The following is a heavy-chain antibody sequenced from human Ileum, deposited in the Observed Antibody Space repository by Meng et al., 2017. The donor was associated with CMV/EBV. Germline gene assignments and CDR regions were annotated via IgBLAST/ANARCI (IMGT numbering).Heavy chain of an antibody. V-gene: IGHV3-21*01. CDR1: GFTFSTDN. CDR3: ARESVYCGSGSDCYYDY. CDR2: ISSSSAYI. J-gene: IGHJ4*02. Sequence: GFTFSTDNFNWVRQAPGKGLEWVSYISSSSAYIYYTDSVKGRFTVSRDNAKNSLYLQMNYLRAEDVAIYYCARESVYCGSGSDCYYDYWGQGALVTVS. D-gene: IGHD2-21*01.